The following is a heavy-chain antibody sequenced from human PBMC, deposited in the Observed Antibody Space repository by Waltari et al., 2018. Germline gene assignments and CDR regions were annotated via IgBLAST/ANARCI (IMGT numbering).Heavy chain of an antibody. J-gene: IGHJ6*02. V-gene: IGHV1-2*02. CDR2: INQTSGGT. CDR1: GYTFTGYY. CDR3: ARDPSDPHRYYYYGMDV. Sequence: QVQLVQSGAEVKKPGASVKVSCKASGYTFTGYYMHWVRQAPGQGLEWMGWINQTSGGTNYAQKLQGRVTMTRETSISTAYMELSRLRSDDTAVYYCARDPSDPHRYYYYGMDVWGQGTTVTVSS.